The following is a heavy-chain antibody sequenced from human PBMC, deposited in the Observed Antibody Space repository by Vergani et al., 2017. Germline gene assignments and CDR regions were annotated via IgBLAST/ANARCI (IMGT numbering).Heavy chain of an antibody. V-gene: IGHV1-2*02. CDR1: GYTFTGYY. CDR2: INPNSGGT. D-gene: IGHD6-19*01. Sequence: QMQLVQSGAEVKKTGSSVKVSCKASGYTFTGYYMHWVRQAPGQGLEWMGWINPNSGGTNYAQKFQGRVTMTRDTSISTAYMELSRLRSDDTAVYYCARDTGSGEPNFDYWGQGTLVTVSS. CDR3: ARDTGSGEPNFDY. J-gene: IGHJ4*02.